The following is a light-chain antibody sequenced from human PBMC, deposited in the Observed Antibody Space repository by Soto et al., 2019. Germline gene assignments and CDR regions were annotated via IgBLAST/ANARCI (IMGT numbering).Light chain of an antibody. CDR1: QSVRRN. Sequence: EIVMTQSPATLSVSPGERATLSCRASQSVRRNLAWYQQKPGQAPRFLIYGASTRATGIPARFSGSGSGTEFPLIISSLQSEDFAVYYCQQYNNWSTFGQGTKVEIK. J-gene: IGKJ1*01. V-gene: IGKV3-15*01. CDR3: QQYNNWST. CDR2: GAS.